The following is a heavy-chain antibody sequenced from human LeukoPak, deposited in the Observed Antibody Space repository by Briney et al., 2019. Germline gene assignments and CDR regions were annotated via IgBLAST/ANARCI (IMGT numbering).Heavy chain of an antibody. J-gene: IGHJ4*02. V-gene: IGHV3-43*01. CDR2: ISWDGGST. Sequence: GGSLRLSCAASGFTFDDYTMHWVRQAPGKGLEWVSLISWDGGSTYYADSVKGRFTISRDNSKNSLYLQMNSLRTEDTALYYCAKGGAVAGLFDYWGQGTLVTVSS. CDR1: GFTFDDYT. CDR3: AKGGAVAGLFDY. D-gene: IGHD6-19*01.